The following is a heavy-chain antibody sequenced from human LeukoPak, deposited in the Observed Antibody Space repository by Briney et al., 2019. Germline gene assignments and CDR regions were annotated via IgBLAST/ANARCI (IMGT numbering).Heavy chain of an antibody. CDR3: AREGYCSSTSCPGFVY. CDR2: IYYSGST. CDR1: GGSFSDYF. D-gene: IGHD2-2*01. V-gene: IGHV4-59*01. J-gene: IGHJ4*02. Sequence: SETLSLTCAVYGGSFSDYFWNWIRQTPGNGLEWIGYIYYSGSTNYNPSLKSRVTISVDTSKNQFSLKLSSVTAADTAVYYCAREGYCSSTSCPGFVYWGQGTLVTVSS.